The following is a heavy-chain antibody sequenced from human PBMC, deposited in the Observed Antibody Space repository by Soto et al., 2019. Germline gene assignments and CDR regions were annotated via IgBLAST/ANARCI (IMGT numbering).Heavy chain of an antibody. CDR3: AREDSIIIPAVSDF. D-gene: IGHD2-2*01. Sequence: GGSLRLSCAVSGFYFNNYGINWVRQAPGKGLEWVSSVSKSDYTYYSDSVKGRFTISRDNAKNSVSLQMNSLRAEDMAVYYCAREDSIIIPAVSDFWGQGTLVTVSS. CDR2: VSKSDYT. J-gene: IGHJ4*02. CDR1: GFYFNNYG. V-gene: IGHV3-21*01.